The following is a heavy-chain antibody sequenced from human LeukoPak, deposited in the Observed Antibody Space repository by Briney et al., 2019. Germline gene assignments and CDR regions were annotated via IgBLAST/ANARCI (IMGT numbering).Heavy chain of an antibody. CDR3: ARGAGYNYPYYFDY. CDR1: GFTFDDYG. D-gene: IGHD5-24*01. Sequence: GGSLRLSCAASGFTFDDYGMHWVRQPPGKGLEWVSGISWNSGNIGYADSVKGRFTISRDNAKNSLYLQMDILKPEDTAFYYCARGAGYNYPYYFDYWGQGTLVTVSS. CDR2: ISWNSGNI. V-gene: IGHV3-9*01. J-gene: IGHJ4*02.